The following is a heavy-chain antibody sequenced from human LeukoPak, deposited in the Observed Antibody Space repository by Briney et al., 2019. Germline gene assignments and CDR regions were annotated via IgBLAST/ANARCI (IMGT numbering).Heavy chain of an antibody. CDR1: GFTFSNYA. CDR2: ISGSGVST. D-gene: IGHD6-19*01. J-gene: IGHJ4*02. V-gene: IGHV3-23*01. CDR3: AKDFNPRYSSGWFFDY. Sequence: PGGSLRLPCAASGFTFSNYALSWVRQAPGKGLEWVSVISGSGVSTYNADSVKGRFTISRDKSKNTLYLQMNSLRAEDTAVYYCAKDFNPRYSSGWFFDYWGQGTLVTVSS.